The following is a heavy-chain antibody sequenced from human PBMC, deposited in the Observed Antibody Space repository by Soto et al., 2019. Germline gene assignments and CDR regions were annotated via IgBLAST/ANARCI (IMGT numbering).Heavy chain of an antibody. V-gene: IGHV4-39*01. D-gene: IGHD3-10*01. Sequence: PSDTLSLTFTVSGGSISSISYYWGWIRQPPGKGLEWIGSIYYSGRTYYNPSLKSRVTIHVDTSKNQFSLKLSCVTAADTAVYYCARPPRGDYYYGMHXWGQGTTVTVS. CDR2: IYYSGRT. CDR1: GGSISSISYY. J-gene: IGHJ6*02. CDR3: ARPPRGDYYYGMHX.